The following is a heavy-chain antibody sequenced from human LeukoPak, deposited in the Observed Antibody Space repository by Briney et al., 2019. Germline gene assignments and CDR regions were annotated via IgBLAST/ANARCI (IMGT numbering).Heavy chain of an antibody. D-gene: IGHD3-22*01. Sequence: GGSLRLSCAASGTYWMHWVRQAPGKGLVWVSHINSDGSWTGYADSVKGRFTISKDNAKNTVSLQMNNLRAEDTAVYYCARGRSTDSYDSRLHWGQGTLVTVAS. V-gene: IGHV3-74*01. CDR3: ARGRSTDSYDSRLH. J-gene: IGHJ4*02. CDR1: GTYW. CDR2: INSDGSWT.